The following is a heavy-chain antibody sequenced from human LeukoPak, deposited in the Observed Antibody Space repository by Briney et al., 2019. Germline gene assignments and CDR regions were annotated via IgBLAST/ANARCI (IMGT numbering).Heavy chain of an antibody. CDR3: ARGPYYYYMDV. Sequence: PGGSLRLSCAASGFTVSSNYMSWVRRAPGKGLEWVSVIYSGGSTYYADSVKGRFTISRDNSKNTLYLQMNSLRAEDTAVYYCARGPYYYYMDVWGKGTTVTVSS. CDR1: GFTVSSNY. CDR2: IYSGGST. J-gene: IGHJ6*03. V-gene: IGHV3-53*01.